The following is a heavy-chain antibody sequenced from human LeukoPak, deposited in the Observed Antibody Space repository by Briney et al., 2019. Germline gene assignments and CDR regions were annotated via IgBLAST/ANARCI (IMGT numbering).Heavy chain of an antibody. V-gene: IGHV3-21*04. CDR3: AKDMSSGSYQSIDY. CDR1: GFTFSSYS. D-gene: IGHD1-26*01. J-gene: IGHJ4*02. Sequence: GGSLRLSCAASGFTFSSYSMNWVRQAPGKGLEWVSSISSSSSYIYYADSVKGRFTISRDNAKNSLYLQMNSLRAEDTALYYCAKDMSSGSYQSIDYWGQGTLVTVSS. CDR2: ISSSSSYI.